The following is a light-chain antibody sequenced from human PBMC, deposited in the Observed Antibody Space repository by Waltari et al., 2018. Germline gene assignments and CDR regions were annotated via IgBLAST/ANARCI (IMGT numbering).Light chain of an antibody. CDR1: SSDVGGYNY. CDR2: DVI. V-gene: IGLV2-14*03. CDR3: SSYTSSSTLL. J-gene: IGLJ2*01. Sequence: QSALTQPASVSGSPGQSITISCTGTSSDVGGYNYDSWYQQHPGKAPKLMIYDVINRPSGVSNRFSGSKSGNTASLTISGLQAEDEADYYCSSYTSSSTLLFGGGTKLTVL.